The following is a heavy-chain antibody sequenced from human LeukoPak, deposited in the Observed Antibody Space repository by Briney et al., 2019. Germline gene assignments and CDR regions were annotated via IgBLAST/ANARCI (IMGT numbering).Heavy chain of an antibody. CDR1: GYSISSGYY. J-gene: IGHJ5*02. D-gene: IGHD6-19*01. Sequence: SETLSLTCTVSGYSISSGYYWGWIRQPPGEGLEWIGSIYHSGSTYYNPSLKSRVTISVDTSKNQFSLKLSSVTAADTAVYYCARSSSGASGGWFDPWGQGTLVTVSS. CDR3: ARSSSGASGGWFDP. V-gene: IGHV4-38-2*02. CDR2: IYHSGST.